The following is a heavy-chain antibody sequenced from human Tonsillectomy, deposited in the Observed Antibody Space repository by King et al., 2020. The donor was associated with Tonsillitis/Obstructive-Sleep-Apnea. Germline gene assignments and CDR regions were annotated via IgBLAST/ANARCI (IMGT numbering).Heavy chain of an antibody. V-gene: IGHV4-61*01. CDR1: GGSVSSGSYY. D-gene: IGHD3-3*01. J-gene: IGHJ4*02. Sequence: QLQESGPGLVKPSETLSLTCTVSGGSVSSGSYYWSWIRQPPGQGLEWIGYIYYSGSTNYNPSLKSRVTISVDTSKNQFSLKLSSVTAADTAVYYCARVWSGFNYFDYWGQGTLVTVSS. CDR3: ARVWSGFNYFDY. CDR2: IYYSGST.